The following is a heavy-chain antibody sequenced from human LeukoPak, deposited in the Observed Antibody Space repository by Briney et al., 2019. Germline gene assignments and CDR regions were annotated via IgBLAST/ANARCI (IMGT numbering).Heavy chain of an antibody. CDR2: ISSSTSHT. CDR1: GFTLSTYE. V-gene: IGHV3-48*03. CDR3: ARDVSSSTRAFDI. J-gene: IGHJ3*02. Sequence: GGSLRLSCAASGFTLSTYEMTWVRQAPGKGLEWVSFISSSTSHTFYADSVKGRFTIFRDTTKNSLYLQMNNLRGEDTAVYYCARDVSSSTRAFDIWGQGTMVAVS. D-gene: IGHD2-8*01.